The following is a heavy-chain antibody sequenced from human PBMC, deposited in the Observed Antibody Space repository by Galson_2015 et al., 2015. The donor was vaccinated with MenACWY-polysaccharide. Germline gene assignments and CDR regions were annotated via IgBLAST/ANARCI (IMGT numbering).Heavy chain of an antibody. D-gene: IGHD3-3*01. CDR2: IRSSGTNT. Sequence: ALRPSCAASGFTFTSYAMSWVRQAPGKGLEWVSAIRSSGTNTYYADSVKGRFTTSRDNSKNTLYLQMNSLRAEDTAVYYCAKDSTDFWSVAGRFDHWGQGTLVTVSS. CDR3: AKDSTDFWSVAGRFDH. CDR1: GFTFTSYA. J-gene: IGHJ5*02. V-gene: IGHV3-23*01.